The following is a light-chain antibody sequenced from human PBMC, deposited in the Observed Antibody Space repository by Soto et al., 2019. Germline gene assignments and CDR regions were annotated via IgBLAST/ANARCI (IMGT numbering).Light chain of an antibody. V-gene: IGKV3D-7*01. CDR2: GAS. CDR3: QQDYNFTWT. CDR1: QSGSSSY. J-gene: IGKJ1*01. Sequence: EIVLAQSPGPLSLSPGAKTTLSCRSSQSGSSSYLAWYQQKPGQAPRLLIYGASTRATSIPARFSGSGSGTDFTLTISSLQPEDFAVYYCQQDYNFTWTFGQGTKVDI.